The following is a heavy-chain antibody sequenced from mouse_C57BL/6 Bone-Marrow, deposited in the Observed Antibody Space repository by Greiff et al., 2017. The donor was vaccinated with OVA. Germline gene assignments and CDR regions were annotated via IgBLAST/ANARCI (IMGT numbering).Heavy chain of an antibody. CDR3: ARGGIYYGNLYYFDY. CDR2: IDPSDSYT. J-gene: IGHJ2*01. V-gene: IGHV1-50*01. Sequence: QVQLQQPGAELVKPGASVKLSCKASGYTFTSYWMQWVKQRPGQGLEWIGEIDPSDSYTNYNQKFKGKATLPVDTSSSTAYMHLSSLTSENSAVYYCARGGIYYGNLYYFDYWGQGTTLTVSS. D-gene: IGHD2-1*01. CDR1: GYTFTSYW.